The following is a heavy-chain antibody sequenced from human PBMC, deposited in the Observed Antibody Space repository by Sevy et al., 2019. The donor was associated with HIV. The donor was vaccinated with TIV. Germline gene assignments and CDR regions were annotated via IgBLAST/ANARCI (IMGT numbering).Heavy chain of an antibody. D-gene: IGHD6-6*01. V-gene: IGHV3-21*01. CDR2: ISGISNYI. CDR1: GFTFSSYS. CDR3: ARGVQTYDAFDI. J-gene: IGHJ3*02. Sequence: GGSLRLSCAASGFTFSSYSMNWVRQAPGKGLEGVSSISGISNYIYYADSVQGRFSISKDNAKDSLYLQMNSLRVEDTAIYYCARGVQTYDAFDIWGQGTMVTVSS.